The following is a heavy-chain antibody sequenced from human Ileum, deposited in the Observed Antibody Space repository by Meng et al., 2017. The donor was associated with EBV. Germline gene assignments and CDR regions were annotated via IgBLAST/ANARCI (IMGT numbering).Heavy chain of an antibody. Sequence: LGFGGGLVQPGGSLRLSCAASGFSFIDSGISWVRQPPGKGLEWVSAISGSSGSAYYGDSVKGRFTISRDNSKSTVYLHMNSLGADDAAVYYCAKDVAAGTYFDFWGRGTLVTVSS. D-gene: IGHD6-19*01. V-gene: IGHV3-23*01. J-gene: IGHJ4*02. CDR3: AKDVAAGTYFDF. CDR1: GFSFIDSG. CDR2: ISGSSGSA.